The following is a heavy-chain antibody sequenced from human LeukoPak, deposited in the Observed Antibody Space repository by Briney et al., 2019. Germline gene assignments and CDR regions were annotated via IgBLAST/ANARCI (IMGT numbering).Heavy chain of an antibody. J-gene: IGHJ5*02. CDR3: ARLYDSSGYTNWLDP. D-gene: IGHD3-22*01. CDR2: IYYSGSS. V-gene: IGHV4-59*11. Sequence: SSETLSLTCTVSGGSISSHYWSWLRQPPGKGLEWLGYIYYSGSSKYNPSLKSRVTISVDTSKNQFSLKLSSVTAADTAVYYCARLYDSSGYTNWLDPWGQGTLVTVSS. CDR1: GGSISSHY.